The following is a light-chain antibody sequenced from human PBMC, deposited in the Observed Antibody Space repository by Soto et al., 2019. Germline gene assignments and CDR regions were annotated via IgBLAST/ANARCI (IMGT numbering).Light chain of an antibody. CDR3: CSYATGYRV. CDR1: SSDIGAYNY. V-gene: IGLV2-11*01. Sequence: QSALTQPRSVSGSPGQSVTVSCTGTSSDIGAYNYVSWYQQHPGKAPKLMIYDVSKRPSGVPDRFSDSKSGNTASLTISGLQTEDEADYYCCSYATGYRVFGGGTKLTVL. CDR2: DVS. J-gene: IGLJ3*02.